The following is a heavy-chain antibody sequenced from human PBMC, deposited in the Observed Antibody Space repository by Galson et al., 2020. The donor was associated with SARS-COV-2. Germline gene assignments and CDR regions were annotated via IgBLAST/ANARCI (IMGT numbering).Heavy chain of an antibody. Sequence: ETSETLSLTCTVSGGSISSGGYYWSWIRQHPGKGLEWIGYIYYSGSTYYNPSLKSRVTISVDTSKNQFSLKLSSVTAADTAVYYCARGGGYCSSTSCYRGRYYGMDVWGQGTTVTVSS. V-gene: IGHV4-31*03. CDR1: GGSISSGGYY. CDR3: ARGGGYCSSTSCYRGRYYGMDV. CDR2: IYYSGST. J-gene: IGHJ6*02. D-gene: IGHD2-2*02.